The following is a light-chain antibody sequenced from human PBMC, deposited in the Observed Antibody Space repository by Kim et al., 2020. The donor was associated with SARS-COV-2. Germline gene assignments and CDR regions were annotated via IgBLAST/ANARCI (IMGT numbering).Light chain of an antibody. CDR1: SLRSYY. Sequence: SSELTQDPAVSVALGKTVRITCQGDSLRSYYATWYQQKPGQAPILVIYGKNNRPSGIPDRFSGSSSGNTASLTITGTQAGDEADYYCNSRDSNDNVVFGGGTKLTV. CDR2: GKN. J-gene: IGLJ2*01. CDR3: NSRDSNDNVV. V-gene: IGLV3-19*01.